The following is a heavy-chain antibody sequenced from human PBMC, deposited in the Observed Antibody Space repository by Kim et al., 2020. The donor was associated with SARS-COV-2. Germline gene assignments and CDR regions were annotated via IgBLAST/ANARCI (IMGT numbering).Heavy chain of an antibody. Sequence: YADSVKGRFTISRDNSKNTLYLQMNSRRAEDTAVYYCAETYYYGSGSLDNWGQGTLVTVSS. D-gene: IGHD3-10*01. V-gene: IGHV3-33*06. J-gene: IGHJ4*02. CDR3: AETYYYGSGSLDN.